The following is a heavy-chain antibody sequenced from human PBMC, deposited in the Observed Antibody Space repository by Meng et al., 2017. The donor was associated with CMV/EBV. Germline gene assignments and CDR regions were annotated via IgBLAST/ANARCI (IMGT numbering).Heavy chain of an antibody. CDR1: GFTFSSYA. CDR2: ISGGGGST. V-gene: IGHV3-23*01. CDR3: AKTPAVDTRSYYYYGMDV. J-gene: IGHJ6*02. Sequence: GESLKISCAASGFTFSSYAMSWVRQAPGKGLEWVSAISGGGGSTYYADSVKGRFTISRDNSKNTLYLQMNSLRAEDTAVYYCAKTPAVDTRSYYYYGMDVWGQGTTVTVSS. D-gene: IGHD6-13*01.